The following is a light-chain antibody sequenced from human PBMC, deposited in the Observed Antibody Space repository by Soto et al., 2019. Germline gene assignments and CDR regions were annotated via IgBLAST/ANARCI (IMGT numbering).Light chain of an antibody. CDR3: SSYTSPNTPYV. V-gene: IGLV2-14*01. CDR1: SSDVGAYYF. J-gene: IGLJ1*01. CDR2: ELT. Sequence: QSVLTQPVSVSGSPGQSITISCTGSSSDVGAYYFVSWYQHRAGKDPKLILYELTTRPSGISSRFSGSESGNTAPQTISGLQADDEAYYYRSSYTSPNTPYVLLTGTNVTVL.